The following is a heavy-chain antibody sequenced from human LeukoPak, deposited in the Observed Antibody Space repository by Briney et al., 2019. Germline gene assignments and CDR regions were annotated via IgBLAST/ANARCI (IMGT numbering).Heavy chain of an antibody. CDR3: AKTYYDYVWGSYRSIGGVTDY. V-gene: IGHV3-23*01. Sequence: GGSLRLSCEASGFTFSNYAMSWVRQAPGKGLEWVSGISGSGGSTYYADSVKGRFTISRDNSKNTLYLQMNSLRAEDTAVYYCAKTYYDYVWGSYRSIGGVTDYWGQGTLVTVSS. CDR2: ISGSGGST. D-gene: IGHD3-16*02. CDR1: GFTFSNYA. J-gene: IGHJ4*02.